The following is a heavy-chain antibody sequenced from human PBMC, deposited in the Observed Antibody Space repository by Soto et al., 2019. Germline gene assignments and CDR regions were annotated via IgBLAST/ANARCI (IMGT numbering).Heavy chain of an antibody. V-gene: IGHV6-1*01. CDR2: TYYRSKWYS. CDR3: ARGRHSTSSEMVSTEPREY. CDR1: GDSVSSNNAA. Sequence: PSQTLPLTCAISGDSVSSNNAAWNWIRQSPSRGLEWLGRTYYRSKWYSEYAVSVKSRITINPDTSKNQFSLQMNSVTPEDAAVYYCARGRHSTSSEMVSTEPREYWGQGTQVT. D-gene: IGHD2-8*01. J-gene: IGHJ4*02.